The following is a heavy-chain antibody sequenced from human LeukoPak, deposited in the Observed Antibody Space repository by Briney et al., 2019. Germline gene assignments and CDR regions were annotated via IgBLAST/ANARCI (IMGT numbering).Heavy chain of an antibody. Sequence: GGSLRLSCAASGFTFSSYEMNWVRQAPGKGLEWVSYISSSGSTIYYADSVKGRFTISRDNAKNSLYLQMNSLRAEDTAVYYCARPPLRRGYCSSTSCNNYYYYGMDVWRKGTTVTVSS. J-gene: IGHJ6*04. CDR3: ARPPLRRGYCSSTSCNNYYYYGMDV. V-gene: IGHV3-48*03. D-gene: IGHD2-2*02. CDR2: ISSSGSTI. CDR1: GFTFSSYE.